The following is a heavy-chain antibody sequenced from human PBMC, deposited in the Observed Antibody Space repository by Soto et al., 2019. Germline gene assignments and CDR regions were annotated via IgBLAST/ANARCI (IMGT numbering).Heavy chain of an antibody. CDR3: ARDRSSGVDY. V-gene: IGHV4-4*07. J-gene: IGHJ4*02. CDR1: GGSISSYY. Sequence: SDTLSLTCTVSGGSISSYYWSWIRQPAGKGLEWIGRIYTSGSTNYNPSLKSRVTMSVETSKNKFSPKLRSVTPADTAVYYYARDRSSGVDYWGQGTRVTSPQ. CDR2: IYTSGST. D-gene: IGHD6-19*01.